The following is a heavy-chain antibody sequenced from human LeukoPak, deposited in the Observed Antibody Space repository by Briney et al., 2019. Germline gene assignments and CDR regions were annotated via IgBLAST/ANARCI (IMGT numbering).Heavy chain of an antibody. CDR2: ISYDGSKQ. CDR1: GLTFRTYT. J-gene: IGHJ3*02. CDR3: ATGGTGAFDI. Sequence: HPGRSLRLPCAASGLTFRTYTMHWVRQAPGKGLEWVTVISYDGSKQYYADSVKGRFTISRDNSKNTLYLQMNNLRTEDTAMYYCATGGTGAFDIWGQGTMVTVSS. D-gene: IGHD1-14*01. V-gene: IGHV3-30-3*01.